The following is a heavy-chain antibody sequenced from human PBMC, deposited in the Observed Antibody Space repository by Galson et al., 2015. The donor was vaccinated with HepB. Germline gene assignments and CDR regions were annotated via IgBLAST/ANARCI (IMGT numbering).Heavy chain of an antibody. J-gene: IGHJ4*02. CDR2: IKQDGSEK. D-gene: IGHD5-12*01. V-gene: IGHV3-7*01. Sequence: SLRLSCAASGFTFSSYWMSWVRQAPGKGLEWVANIKQDGSEKYYVDSVKGRFTISRDNAKNSLYLQMNSLRAEDTAVYYCARDLVAYGVPTYFDYWGQGTLVTVSS. CDR3: ARDLVAYGVPTYFDY. CDR1: GFTFSSYW.